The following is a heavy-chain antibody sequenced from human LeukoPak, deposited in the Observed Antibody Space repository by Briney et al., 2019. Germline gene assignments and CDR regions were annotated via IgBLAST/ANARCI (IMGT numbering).Heavy chain of an antibody. CDR3: ARVGYYDSSGYIPDY. CDR2: INPSGGST. Sequence: ASVKVSCKASGYTFTSYYMHWVRQTPGQGLEWMGIINPSGGSTSYAQKFQGRVTMTRDTSTSTVYMELSSLRSEDTAVYYCARVGYYDSSGYIPDYWGQGTLVTVSS. CDR1: GYTFTSYY. V-gene: IGHV1-46*01. D-gene: IGHD3-22*01. J-gene: IGHJ4*02.